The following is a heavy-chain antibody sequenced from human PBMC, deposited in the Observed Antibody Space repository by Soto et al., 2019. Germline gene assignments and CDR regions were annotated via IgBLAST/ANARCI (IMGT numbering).Heavy chain of an antibody. CDR2: IIPILGIA. D-gene: IGHD5-18*01. CDR1: GGTFSSYT. V-gene: IGHV1-69*02. Sequence: QVQLVQSGAEVKKPGSSVKVSCKASGGTFSSYTISWVRQAPGQGIEWMGRIIPILGIANYAQKFQGRVTITADKSTSTAYMELSSLRSEDTAVYYCARTVDTAMVTPSWYFDLWGRGTLVTVSS. J-gene: IGHJ2*01. CDR3: ARTVDTAMVTPSWYFDL.